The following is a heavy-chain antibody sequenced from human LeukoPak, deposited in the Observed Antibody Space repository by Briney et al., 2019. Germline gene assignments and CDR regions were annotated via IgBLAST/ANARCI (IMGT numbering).Heavy chain of an antibody. D-gene: IGHD5-18*01. CDR1: GGSISSYY. V-gene: IGHV4-59*01. Sequence: PSETLSLTCTVSGGSISSYYWSWIRQPPGKGLEWIGYIYYSGSTNYNPSLKSRVTISVDTSKNQFSLKLSSETAADTAVYYCARDLRGYSYGSDYFDYWGQGTLVTVSS. J-gene: IGHJ4*02. CDR3: ARDLRGYSYGSDYFDY. CDR2: IYYSGST.